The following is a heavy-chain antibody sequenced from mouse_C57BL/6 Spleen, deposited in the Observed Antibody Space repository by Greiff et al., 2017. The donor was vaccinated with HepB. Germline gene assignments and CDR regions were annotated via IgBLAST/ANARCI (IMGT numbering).Heavy chain of an antibody. CDR3: ARRPYYAMDY. V-gene: IGHV1-42*01. CDR2: INPSTGGT. CDR1: GYSFTGYY. Sequence: VHVKQSGPELVKPGASVKISCKASGYSFTGYYMNWVKQSPEKSLEWIGEINPSTGGTTYNQKFKAKATLTVDKSSSTAYMQLKSLTSEDSAVYYCARRPYYAMDYWGQGTSVTVSS. J-gene: IGHJ4*01.